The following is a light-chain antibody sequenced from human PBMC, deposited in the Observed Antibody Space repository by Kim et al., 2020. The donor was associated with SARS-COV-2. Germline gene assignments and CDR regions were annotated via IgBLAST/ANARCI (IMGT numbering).Light chain of an antibody. CDR1: QNIRTY. Sequence: IQMTQSPSSLSASIGDRVTITCRTSQNIRTYLNWYQQRPGKAPKLLIYASSSLQSEVPSRFSGSGSGADFTLTIAGLQADDFATYHCQQTYSNPPTVGGGTKGENK. J-gene: IGKJ4*01. V-gene: IGKV1-39*01. CDR3: QQTYSNPPT. CDR2: ASS.